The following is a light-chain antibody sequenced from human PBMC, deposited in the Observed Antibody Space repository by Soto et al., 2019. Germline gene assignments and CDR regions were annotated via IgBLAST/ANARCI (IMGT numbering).Light chain of an antibody. CDR2: NAS. Sequence: IGLTQSPGTLSLSPGERAILSCRASQSVSTFLAWFQQKPGQPPRLLIYNASNRTTGIPARFSGSGSGTDFTLTISSLEPEDFAVYYCQQRGDWPPITFGQGTRLEIK. V-gene: IGKV3-11*01. J-gene: IGKJ5*01. CDR3: QQRGDWPPIT. CDR1: QSVSTF.